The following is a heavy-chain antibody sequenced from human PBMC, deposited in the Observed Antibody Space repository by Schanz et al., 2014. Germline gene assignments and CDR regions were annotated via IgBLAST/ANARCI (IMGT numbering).Heavy chain of an antibody. Sequence: DVQLVDSGGGLVQPGGSLRLSCAASGFTVSNSYIHWVRQAPGKGLEWVSYISRSSSTIYYADSVRGRFTISRDNAKNSLYLQMNSLRAEDTAVYYCARDSGSHYLVDYWGQGTLVTVSS. CDR1: GFTVSNSY. D-gene: IGHD1-26*01. J-gene: IGHJ4*02. CDR3: ARDSGSHYLVDY. CDR2: ISRSSSTI. V-gene: IGHV3-48*01.